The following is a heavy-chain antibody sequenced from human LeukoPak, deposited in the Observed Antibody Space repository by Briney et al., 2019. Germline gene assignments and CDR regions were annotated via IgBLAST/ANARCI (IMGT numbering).Heavy chain of an antibody. CDR2: ISDSGSTT. D-gene: IGHD1-1*01. CDR3: ARDKGTY. CDR1: GFTFSDHH. V-gene: IGHV3-11*01. Sequence: GGSLRLSCGASGFTFSDHHMSWIRQGPGKGLEWVSDISDSGSTTYYADSVKGRFTISRDNAKKSLFLQMNSLRVEDTAVYYCARDKGTYWGQGTLVTVSS. J-gene: IGHJ4*02.